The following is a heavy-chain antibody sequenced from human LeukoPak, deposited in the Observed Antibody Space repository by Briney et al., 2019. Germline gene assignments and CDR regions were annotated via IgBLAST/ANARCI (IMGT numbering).Heavy chain of an antibody. CDR3: ARTNYCSSTSCYPDY. V-gene: IGHV1-8*01. CDR1: GYTFTSYD. Sequence: ASVKVSCKSSGYTFTSYDINWVRQAPGQGLEWMGWMNPNSGNTGYAQKFQGRVTMTRNTSISTAYMELSSLRSEDTAVYYCARTNYCSSTSCYPDYWGQGTLVTVSS. J-gene: IGHJ4*02. D-gene: IGHD2-2*01. CDR2: MNPNSGNT.